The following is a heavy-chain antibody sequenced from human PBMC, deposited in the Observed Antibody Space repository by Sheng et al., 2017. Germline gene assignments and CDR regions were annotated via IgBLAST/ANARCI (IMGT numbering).Heavy chain of an antibody. J-gene: IGHJ6*02. CDR2: ISGSGGST. Sequence: EVQLLESGGGLVQPGGSLRLSCAASGFTFSSYAMSWVRQAPGKGLEWVSAISGSGGSTYYADSVKGRFTISRDNSKNTLYLQMNSLRAEDTAVYYCAKDLSSSWYGEDYYYYYGMDVWGQGTTVTVSS. CDR1: GFTFSSYA. D-gene: IGHD6-13*01. V-gene: IGHV3-23*01. CDR3: AKDLSSSWYGEDYYYYYGMDV.